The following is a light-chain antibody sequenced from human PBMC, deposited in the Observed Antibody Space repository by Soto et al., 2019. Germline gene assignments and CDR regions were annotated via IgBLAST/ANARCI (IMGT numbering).Light chain of an antibody. CDR2: DTS. V-gene: IGKV3-15*01. CDR3: QQYNTWRSIT. Sequence: EIVMTQSPATLSVSPGERATLSCRAGQSVSNKLAWYQHKPGQAPRVLIYDTSTRAAGIPARFSGSGSGTDFTITISSLQSEDFAVYYCQQYNTWRSITFGQGTRLEIK. J-gene: IGKJ5*01. CDR1: QSVSNK.